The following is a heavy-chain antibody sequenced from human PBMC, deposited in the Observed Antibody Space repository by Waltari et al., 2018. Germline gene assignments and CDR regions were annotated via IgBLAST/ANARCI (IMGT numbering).Heavy chain of an antibody. CDR3: ARDLLAVAGTSGY. CDR2: SNPNSGGT. Sequence: QVQLVQSGAEVTKPGASVKVSCKASGYTFTGYYLHWLRQAPGQGLEWRGRSNPNSGGTNYAQKFQGRVTMTRDTSISTAYMELSRLRSDDTAVYYCARDLLAVAGTSGYWGQGTLVTVSS. J-gene: IGHJ4*02. D-gene: IGHD6-19*01. V-gene: IGHV1-2*06. CDR1: GYTFTGYY.